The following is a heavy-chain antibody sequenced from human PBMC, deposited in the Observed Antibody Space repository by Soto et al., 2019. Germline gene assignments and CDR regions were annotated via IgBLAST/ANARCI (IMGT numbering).Heavy chain of an antibody. V-gene: IGHV3-30*03. CDR2: ISYDGSNK. J-gene: IGHJ4*02. CDR3: VGGQYYFDY. CDR1: GFPFTTYG. Sequence: QVQLVESGGGVVQPGRSLRLSCAASGFPFTTYGMHWVREGPGKGLDWVAAISYDGSNKFYADSVKGRFTISRDNSKNTLYLQMNSLRPEDTALYYCVGGQYYFDYRGQGTLFIVSS. D-gene: IGHD3-10*01.